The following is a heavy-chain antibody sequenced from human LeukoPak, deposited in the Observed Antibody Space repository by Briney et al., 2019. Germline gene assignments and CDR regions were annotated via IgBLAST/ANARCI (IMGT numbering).Heavy chain of an antibody. D-gene: IGHD6-19*01. J-gene: IGHJ5*01. Sequence: GGSLRLSCAVSGFSISDYWMTWVRQAPGKGLECVANIKGDGSDKNYVDSVKGRFTISRDNAKNSLYLQMNSLRVEDTAVYYCVRQAGVSWGQGTLVTVSS. CDR1: GFSISDYW. V-gene: IGHV3-7*01. CDR2: IKGDGSDK. CDR3: VRQAGVS.